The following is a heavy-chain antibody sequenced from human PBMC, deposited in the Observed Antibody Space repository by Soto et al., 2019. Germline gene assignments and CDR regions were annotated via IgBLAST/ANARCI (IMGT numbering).Heavy chain of an antibody. D-gene: IGHD2-2*02. CDR3: ARRALDCSSTSCYTRRRGQQLDPEDV. V-gene: IGHV4-31*03. J-gene: IGHJ6*01. CDR1: GGSISSGGYY. CDR2: IYYSGST. Sequence: PSETLSLTCTVSGGSISSGGYYWSWIRQHPGKGLEWIGYIYYSGSTYYNPSLKSRVTISVDTSKNQFSLKLSSVTAADTAVYYCARRALDCSSTSCYTRRRGQQLDPEDVWGQGTTVTVSS.